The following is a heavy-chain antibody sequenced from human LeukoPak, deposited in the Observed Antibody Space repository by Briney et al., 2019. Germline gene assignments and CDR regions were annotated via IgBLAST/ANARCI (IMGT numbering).Heavy chain of an antibody. CDR1: GFTFSSYA. V-gene: IGHV3-66*01. CDR2: IYSGGST. J-gene: IGHJ6*02. D-gene: IGHD3-22*01. Sequence: GGSLRLSCAASGFTFSSYAMSWVRQAPGKGLEWVSVIYSGGSTYYADSVKGRFTISRDNSKNTLYLQMNSLRAEDTAVYYCARERQHYYDSSYGMDVWGQGTTVTVSS. CDR3: ARERQHYYDSSYGMDV.